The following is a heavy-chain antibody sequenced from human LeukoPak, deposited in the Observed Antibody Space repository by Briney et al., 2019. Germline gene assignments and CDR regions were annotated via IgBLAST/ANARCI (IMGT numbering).Heavy chain of an antibody. CDR1: EFTFSNYA. D-gene: IGHD4-11*01. CDR2: ISYDGNTI. Sequence: GGSLRLSCAASEFTFSNYALHWVRQAPGKGLQWVAVISYDGNTIHYANSVKGRFIISRDTSKNTLYLQMNSLRAEDTAVYYCARSGGLQKFDYWGQGTLVTVSS. CDR3: ARSGGLQKFDY. V-gene: IGHV3-30-3*01. J-gene: IGHJ4*02.